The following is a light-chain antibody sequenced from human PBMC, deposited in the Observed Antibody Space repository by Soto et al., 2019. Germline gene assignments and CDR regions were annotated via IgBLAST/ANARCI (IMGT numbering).Light chain of an antibody. V-gene: IGLV2-14*01. J-gene: IGLJ3*02. Sequence: QSVLTQPASVSGSPGQSITISCTGTSSDIGRYNFVSWYQHHPGTAPKLIIYEVTNRPSGVSTRFSGSKSANTASLTISGLQADDEANFYCSSYTTSGTWVFGGGTKVTVL. CDR3: SSYTTSGTWV. CDR1: SSDIGRYNF. CDR2: EVT.